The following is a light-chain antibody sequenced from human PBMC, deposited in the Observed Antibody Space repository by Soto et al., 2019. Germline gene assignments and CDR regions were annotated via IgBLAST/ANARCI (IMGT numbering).Light chain of an antibody. V-gene: IGLV2-11*01. Sequence: QSALTQPRAVSGSPGQSVTISCTGTNSDLGNHNYVSWFQQHPGKAPKLIIFDVTRRPSGVPDRFSGSKSGTSASLAITGLQAEDEADYYCQSYDSSLSGSRVFGGGTKVTVL. J-gene: IGLJ2*01. CDR3: QSYDSSLSGSRV. CDR1: NSDLGNHNY. CDR2: DVT.